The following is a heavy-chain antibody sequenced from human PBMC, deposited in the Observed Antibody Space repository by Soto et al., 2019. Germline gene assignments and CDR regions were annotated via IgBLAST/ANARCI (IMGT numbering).Heavy chain of an antibody. CDR1: GFTFSTYG. CDR2: IWYDGSNK. V-gene: IGHV3-33*01. Sequence: QVQLVESGGGVVQPGRSLRPSCAAPGFTFSTYGMHGVRQAPGKGLEGLAVIWYDGSNKYYADSVKGRFTISRDNSKNTLYLQMNSLRAEDTAVYYCARDHLYYFDYWGQGTLVTVSS. CDR3: ARDHLYYFDY. J-gene: IGHJ4*02.